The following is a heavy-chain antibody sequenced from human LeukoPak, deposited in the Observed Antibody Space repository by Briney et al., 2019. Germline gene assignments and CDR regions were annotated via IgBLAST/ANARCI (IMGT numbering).Heavy chain of an antibody. D-gene: IGHD3-3*01. V-gene: IGHV4-59*01. CDR1: GVSIRNYY. CDR3: ARSYDTNFDY. CDR2: VYFSGST. J-gene: IGHJ4*02. Sequence: SETLSLTCTVSGVSIRNYYWSWIRQPPGKGLEWIGYVYFSGSTSYNPSLKSRVTISVDRSKNQFSLKLSSVAAADTAVYYCARSYDTNFDYWGQGTLVTVSS.